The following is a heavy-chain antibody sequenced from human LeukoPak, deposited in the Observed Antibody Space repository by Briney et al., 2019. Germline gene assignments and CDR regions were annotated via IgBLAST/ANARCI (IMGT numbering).Heavy chain of an antibody. Sequence: GRSLRLSCAASGFTFSSYAMHWVRQAPGKGLEWGAVISYDGSNKYYADSVKGRFTISRDNSKNTLYLQMNSLRAEDTAVYYCARDVYCSSTSCCYFDYWGQGTLVTVSS. J-gene: IGHJ4*02. V-gene: IGHV3-30-3*01. CDR3: ARDVYCSSTSCCYFDY. CDR2: ISYDGSNK. CDR1: GFTFSSYA. D-gene: IGHD2-2*01.